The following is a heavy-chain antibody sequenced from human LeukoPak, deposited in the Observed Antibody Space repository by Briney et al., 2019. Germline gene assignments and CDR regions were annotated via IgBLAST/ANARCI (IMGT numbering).Heavy chain of an antibody. CDR3: ARGYYGDFDYGMDV. CDR2: ISGRTGST. D-gene: IGHD4-17*01. V-gene: IGHV3-23*01. Sequence: PGGSLRLSCAASGFTFSTNAMSWVRQAPGKGLEWVSAISGRTGSTYSADSVKGRFTISRDNSKNTLYLQMNSLRVEDTAVYYCARGYYGDFDYGMDVWGQGTTVTVS. CDR1: GFTFSTNA. J-gene: IGHJ6*02.